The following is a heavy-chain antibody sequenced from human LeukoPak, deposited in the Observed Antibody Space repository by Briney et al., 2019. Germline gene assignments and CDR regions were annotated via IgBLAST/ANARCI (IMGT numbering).Heavy chain of an antibody. D-gene: IGHD6-19*01. V-gene: IGHV4-4*02. Sequence: KPSGTLSLTCAVSGGSISSSNWWSWVRQPPGKGLEWIGEIYHSGSTNYNPSLKSRVTISVDKSKNQFSLKLSSVTAADTAVYHCARELTVAGTYLPSYNWFDPWGQGTLVTVSS. J-gene: IGHJ5*02. CDR3: ARELTVAGTYLPSYNWFDP. CDR1: GGSISSSNW. CDR2: IYHSGST.